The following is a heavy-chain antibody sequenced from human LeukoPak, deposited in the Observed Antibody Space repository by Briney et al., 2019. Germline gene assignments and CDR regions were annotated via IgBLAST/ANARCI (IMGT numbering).Heavy chain of an antibody. D-gene: IGHD3-3*01. CDR2: MTSTSHV. CDR3: ARDLDFWIGYKDY. Sequence: SGGSLRLSCAASGFTFSSYNLNWVRQAPGKGLEWVSSMTSTSHVYYADSLKGRFTISRDNAKNSLYLQMNSLRAEDTAVYYCARDLDFWIGYKDYWGQGSLATVSS. V-gene: IGHV3-21*01. CDR1: GFTFSSYN. J-gene: IGHJ4*02.